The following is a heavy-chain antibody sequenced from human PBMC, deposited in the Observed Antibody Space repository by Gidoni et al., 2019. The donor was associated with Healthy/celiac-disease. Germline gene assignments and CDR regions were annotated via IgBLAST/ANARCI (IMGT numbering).Heavy chain of an antibody. CDR1: GGSISRSSYY. D-gene: IGHD6-13*01. V-gene: IGHV4-39*07. CDR2: IYYSGST. Sequence: QLQLQESGPGLVKPSETLSLTCTVSGGSISRSSYYWGWIRQPPGKGLEWMGCIYYSGSTYYNPSLKRRVTISVDTSNNHFSLKLSSVTAADTAVYYCARDLRAGAAALTDYWGQGTLVTVSS. CDR3: ARDLRAGAAALTDY. J-gene: IGHJ4*02.